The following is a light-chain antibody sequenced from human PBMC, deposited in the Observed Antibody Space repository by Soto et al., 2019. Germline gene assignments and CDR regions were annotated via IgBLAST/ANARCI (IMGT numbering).Light chain of an antibody. J-gene: IGKJ1*01. CDR2: DAS. V-gene: IGKV3-11*01. Sequence: IVMTQSPATLSVSPGERVTLSCRASQSVSSYLAWYQQKPGQAPRLLIFDASNRATGTPARFSGSGSGTDFTLTISSLEPEDFAVYYCQQRSNWPWTFGQGTKVDIK. CDR1: QSVSSY. CDR3: QQRSNWPWT.